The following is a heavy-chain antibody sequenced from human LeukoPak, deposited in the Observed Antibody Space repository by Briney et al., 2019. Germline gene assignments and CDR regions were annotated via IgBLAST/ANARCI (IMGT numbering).Heavy chain of an antibody. CDR3: ARVSEYMDV. CDR2: ISSSSSFI. CDR1: GFTFSSYS. J-gene: IGHJ6*03. V-gene: IGHV3-21*01. Sequence: PGGSLRLSCAASGFTFSSYSMNWVRQAPGKGLEWVSSISSSSSFIYYADSLKGRFTISRDNAKNSLYLQMNSPRAEDTAVYYCARVSEYMDVWGKGTTVTISS.